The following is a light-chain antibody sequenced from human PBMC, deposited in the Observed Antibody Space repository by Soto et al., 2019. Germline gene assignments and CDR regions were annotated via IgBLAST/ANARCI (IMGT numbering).Light chain of an antibody. CDR3: QQYGGSPLT. CDR1: QSVRSSY. J-gene: IGKJ4*01. CDR2: GAS. V-gene: IGKV3-20*01. Sequence: EIVLTQSPGTLSLSPGERATLSCRASQSVRSSYLAWYQQKPGQAPGLLIYGASSRATGIPDRFSGSGSGTDFTLTISRLEPEDFAVYYCQQYGGSPLTFGGGTKVEIK.